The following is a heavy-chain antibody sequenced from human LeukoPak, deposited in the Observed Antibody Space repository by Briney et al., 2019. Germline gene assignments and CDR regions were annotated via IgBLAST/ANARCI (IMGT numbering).Heavy chain of an antibody. D-gene: IGHD5-12*01. CDR1: VGTFSGYA. CDR2: IIPIFGTA. Sequence: SVKVSCKTSVGTFSGYAISWVRQAPGQGLEWMVGIIPIFGTANYAQKFQGRVTITADESTSTAYMELSSLRSEDTAVYYCARGGHSGYDSPFDYWGQGTLVTVYS. CDR3: ARGGHSGYDSPFDY. V-gene: IGHV1-69*01. J-gene: IGHJ4*02.